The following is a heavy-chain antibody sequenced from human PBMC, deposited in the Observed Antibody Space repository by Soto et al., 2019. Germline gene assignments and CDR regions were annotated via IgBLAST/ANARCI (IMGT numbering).Heavy chain of an antibody. V-gene: IGHV2-5*02. Sequence: QITLKESGPALVKPTQTLTLTSTFSGFSLSTSGVGVGWIRHTPGKALELLAISYWDEDRRYSPSLKSRLTVTKDTSKNQVVLTMNNMDPVDTCTYYCAHRGTAVAGTGPVFDYWGQGTLVTVSS. CDR1: GFSLSTSGVG. J-gene: IGHJ4*02. CDR2: SYWDEDR. D-gene: IGHD6-19*01. CDR3: AHRGTAVAGTGPVFDY.